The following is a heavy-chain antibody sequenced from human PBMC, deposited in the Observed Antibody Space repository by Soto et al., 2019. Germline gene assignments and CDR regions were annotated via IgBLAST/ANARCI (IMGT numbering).Heavy chain of an antibody. CDR1: GASISRVGYS. J-gene: IGHJ6*02. D-gene: IGHD2-2*01. Sequence: PSETLSLTCAVSGASISRVGYSWTWSRQPPGQAGEWIGNSYDSGSTSYNPSLKSRVTMSVDTSKNQFSLRLTSVTAADTAVYFCARGSSFYYDYGMDVWGQGTTVTVSS. V-gene: IGHV4-30-2*01. CDR2: SYDSGST. CDR3: ARGSSFYYDYGMDV.